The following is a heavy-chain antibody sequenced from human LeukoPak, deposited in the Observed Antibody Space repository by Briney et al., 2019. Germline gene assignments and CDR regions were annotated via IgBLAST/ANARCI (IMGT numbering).Heavy chain of an antibody. CDR2: IYSGGST. Sequence: GGSLRLSCAASGFTVSSNYMSWVRQAPGEGLEWVSVIYSGGSTYYADSVKGRFTISRDNSKNTLYLQMNSLRAEDTAVYYCAREAAANFDYWGQGTLVTVSS. CDR3: AREAAANFDY. J-gene: IGHJ4*02. V-gene: IGHV3-66*01. D-gene: IGHD6-13*01. CDR1: GFTVSSNY.